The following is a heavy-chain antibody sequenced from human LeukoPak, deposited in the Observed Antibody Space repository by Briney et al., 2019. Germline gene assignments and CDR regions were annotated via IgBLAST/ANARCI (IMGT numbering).Heavy chain of an antibody. CDR1: GGSISSSSYY. D-gene: IGHD3-3*01. CDR3: AIYDFWSGYYQLGY. CDR2: IYYSGST. Sequence: SETLSLTCTVSGGSISSSSYYWGWIRQPPGKGLEWIGSIYYSGSTYYNPSLKSRVTISVDTSKNQFSLKLSSVTAADTAVYYCAIYDFWSGYYQLGYWGQGTLVTVSS. V-gene: IGHV4-39*01. J-gene: IGHJ4*02.